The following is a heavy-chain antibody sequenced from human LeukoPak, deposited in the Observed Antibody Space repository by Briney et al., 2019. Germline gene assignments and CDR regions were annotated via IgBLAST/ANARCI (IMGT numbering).Heavy chain of an antibody. V-gene: IGHV4-4*09. J-gene: IGHJ4*02. CDR1: GVSINSHY. Sequence: SETLSLTCTVSGVSINSHYRNWIRQPPGKGLEWIGHIQGSGRTNYNPSLKSRVTMSVDTSKRQFSLNLKSLTAADTAVYYCVVSPNQDFFDYWGQGPLVTVSS. CDR2: IQGSGRT. CDR3: VVSPNQDFFDY.